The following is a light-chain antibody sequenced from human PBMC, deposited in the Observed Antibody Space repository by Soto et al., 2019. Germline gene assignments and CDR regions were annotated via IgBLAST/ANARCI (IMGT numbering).Light chain of an antibody. CDR2: GAS. J-gene: IGKJ4*01. CDR1: QSVSIN. V-gene: IGKV3-15*01. Sequence: IVMTQAPATLSVAPGERATLSCRASQSVSINLDWHQQKPGQAPRLLIYGASPRATSIPARFSGSGSGTEFALTISSLQSEDFAVYYCQQYNNWPLPVGGGTKVEIK. CDR3: QQYNNWPLP.